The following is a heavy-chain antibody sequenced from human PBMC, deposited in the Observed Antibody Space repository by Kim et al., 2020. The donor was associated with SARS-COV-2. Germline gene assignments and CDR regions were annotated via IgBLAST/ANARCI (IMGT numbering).Heavy chain of an antibody. J-gene: IGHJ4*02. CDR2: INPSDGST. D-gene: IGHD6-6*01. V-gene: IGHV1-46*01. Sequence: ASVNVSCKSSGYTFTSYYMHWVRQAPGQGLEWMGIINPSDGSTRYPQKFQGRVTMTRDTSTSTVYMELSSLRSEDTAVYYCGRGSFKYSSSSIVYWGQGTLVTVSS. CDR3: GRGSFKYSSSSIVY. CDR1: GYTFTSYY.